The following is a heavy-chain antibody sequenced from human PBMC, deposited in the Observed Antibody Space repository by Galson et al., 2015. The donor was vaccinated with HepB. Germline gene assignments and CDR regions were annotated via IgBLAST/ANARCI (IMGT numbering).Heavy chain of an antibody. V-gene: IGHV3-33*01. Sequence: SLRLSCAASGFTFSNYGMHWVRQAPGKGLEWVAVIWYDGSNKYYADSLKGRFTISRDNSKNTLYLQMNSLRAEDTAVYYCARDWRVDSSDWYTYTIFDYWGQGTLVTVSS. CDR2: IWYDGSNK. J-gene: IGHJ4*02. D-gene: IGHD6-19*01. CDR3: ARDWRVDSSDWYTYTIFDY. CDR1: GFTFSNYG.